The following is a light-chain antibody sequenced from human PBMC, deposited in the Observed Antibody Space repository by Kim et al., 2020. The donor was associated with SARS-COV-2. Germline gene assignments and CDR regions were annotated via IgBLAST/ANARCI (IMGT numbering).Light chain of an antibody. J-gene: IGLJ1*01. CDR3: QVWGGDSDHLYV. Sequence: PGKTATITCGENNIGRKSVHWYQQKPGQAPVLVIFYNTDRPSGIPERFSGSNSGNTATLTIDRVEAGDEADYYCQVWGGDSDHLYVFGSGTKVTVL. V-gene: IGLV3-21*04. CDR2: YNT. CDR1: NIGRKS.